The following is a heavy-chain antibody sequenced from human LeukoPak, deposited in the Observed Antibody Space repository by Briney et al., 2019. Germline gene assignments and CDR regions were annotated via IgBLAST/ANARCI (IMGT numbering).Heavy chain of an antibody. D-gene: IGHD3-9*01. CDR2: ISSDGVEK. CDR3: AREGHYDILTGYSPVEYYFYYMHV. V-gene: IGHV3-30*04. J-gene: IGHJ6*03. Sequence: GGSLRLSCEASGFTFSHYGIHWVRQTPGKGLEWVSAISSDGVEKHYADSVKGRFTISRDNSKSTLYLQMNSLRAEDTALYYCAREGHYDILTGYSPVEYYFYYMHVGGEGTTVTVSS. CDR1: GFTFSHYG.